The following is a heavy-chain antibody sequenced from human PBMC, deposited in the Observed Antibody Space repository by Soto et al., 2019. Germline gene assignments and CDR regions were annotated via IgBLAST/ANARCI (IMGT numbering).Heavy chain of an antibody. Sequence: SVKVSCKASGYTFTSYGISWVRQAPGQGLEWMGGIIPIFGTTNYAQKFQGRVTITADESTSTAYMELSSLRSEDTAVYYCARATNYVWGSYRSNYYYYGMDVWGQGTTVTVSS. V-gene: IGHV1-69*13. J-gene: IGHJ6*02. CDR3: ARATNYVWGSYRSNYYYYGMDV. D-gene: IGHD3-16*02. CDR1: GYTFTSYG. CDR2: IIPIFGTT.